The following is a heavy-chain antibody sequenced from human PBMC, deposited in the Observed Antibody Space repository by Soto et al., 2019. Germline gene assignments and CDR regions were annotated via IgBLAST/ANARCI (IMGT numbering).Heavy chain of an antibody. J-gene: IGHJ3*02. D-gene: IGHD4-17*01. CDR2: ISNTGGST. CDR3: AHPRGYGVFDAVDI. Sequence: GGSLRLSCAASGFIFSTYALNWVRQAPGTGQECVSAISNTGGSTFYAESVRGRFTISRDNSISTLYLQMTSLRTEDTAVYYCAHPRGYGVFDAVDIWGQGTMVTVSS. CDR1: GFIFSTYA. V-gene: IGHV3-23*01.